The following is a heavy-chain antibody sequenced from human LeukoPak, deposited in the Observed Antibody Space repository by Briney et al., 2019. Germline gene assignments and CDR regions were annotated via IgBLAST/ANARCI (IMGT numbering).Heavy chain of an antibody. J-gene: IGHJ6*03. Sequence: PSQTLSLTCSVSGVSISTAAYYWGWIRQPPGKGLEWIATIYYNVNTYYNPSLKSRVSISVDTSKTQLSLKLSSVTAADTAVYYCARVKDSSGYYPRLNYYYYMDVWGKGTTVTISS. CDR3: ARVKDSSGYYPRLNYYYYMDV. CDR2: IYYNVNT. D-gene: IGHD3-22*01. CDR1: GVSISTAAYY. V-gene: IGHV4-39*07.